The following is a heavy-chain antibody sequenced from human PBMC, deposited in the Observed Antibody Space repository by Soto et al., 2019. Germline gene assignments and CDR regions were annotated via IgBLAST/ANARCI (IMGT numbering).Heavy chain of an antibody. CDR1: GYTFTSYA. Sequence: QVQLVQSGAEVKKPGASVKVSCKASGYTFTSYAISWVRQAPGQGLEWMGWISAYNSNTNNAQKVQGTVTMTTDPSTSTAYMELRSLRSADTAVYYCARDAAPADYWGQGTLVTVPP. CDR2: ISAYNSNT. CDR3: ARDAAPADY. J-gene: IGHJ4*02. V-gene: IGHV1-18*01.